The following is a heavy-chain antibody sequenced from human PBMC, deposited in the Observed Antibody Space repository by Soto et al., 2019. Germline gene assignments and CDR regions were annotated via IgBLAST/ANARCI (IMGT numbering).Heavy chain of an antibody. J-gene: IGHJ6*02. Sequence: SETLSLTCTVSGASISNYYWGWIRQPAGKRLEWIGRFYTSGSANYNPSLKSRLTMSVDTSKNQFSLWLSSVTAADTAVYYCARDSAGCTDGICYVDNYYGMDVWGQGTKGT. CDR3: ARDSAGCTDGICYVDNYYGMDV. CDR1: GASISNYY. D-gene: IGHD2-15*01. CDR2: FYTSGSA. V-gene: IGHV4-4*07.